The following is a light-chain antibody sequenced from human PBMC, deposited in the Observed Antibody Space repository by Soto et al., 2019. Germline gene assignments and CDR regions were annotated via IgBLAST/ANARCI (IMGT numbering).Light chain of an antibody. V-gene: IGKV3D-15*01. Sequence: EIVLTQSPSTLSLSPGETATLSCRASQSVRSHLSWFQQKPGQAPRLLMYVLSTRATGMPARFSGSGSGTDFTLTISRLEPEDFAVYYCHQYNNWPWTFGQGTTVDI. CDR1: QSVRSH. CDR3: HQYNNWPWT. CDR2: VLS. J-gene: IGKJ1*01.